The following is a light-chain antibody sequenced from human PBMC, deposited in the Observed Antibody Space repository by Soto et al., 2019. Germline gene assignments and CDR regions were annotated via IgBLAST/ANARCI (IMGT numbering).Light chain of an antibody. CDR2: KAS. CDR1: QTISSW. CDR3: QHYNSYSEA. J-gene: IGKJ1*01. V-gene: IGKV1-5*03. Sequence: DIEMTYSPSTLSGSVGDRVTITCRASQTISSWLAWYQQKPGKAPKLLIYKASTLKSGVPSRFSGSGSGTEFTLTISSLQPDDFATYYCQHYNSYSEAFGQGTKVDI.